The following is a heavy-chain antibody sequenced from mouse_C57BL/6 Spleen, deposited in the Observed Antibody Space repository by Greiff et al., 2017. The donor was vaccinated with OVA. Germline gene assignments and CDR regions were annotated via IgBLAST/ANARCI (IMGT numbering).Heavy chain of an antibody. V-gene: IGHV2-6-1*01. J-gene: IGHJ4*01. CDR3: ARHENGYRYYAMDY. D-gene: IGHD2-2*01. Sequence: VQLQESGPGLVAPSQSLSITCTVSGFSLTSYGVHWVRQPPGKGLEWLVVIWSDGSTTYNSALKSRLSISKDNSKSQVFLKMNSLQTDDTAMYYCARHENGYRYYAMDYWGQGTSVTVSS. CDR2: IWSDGST. CDR1: GFSLTSYG.